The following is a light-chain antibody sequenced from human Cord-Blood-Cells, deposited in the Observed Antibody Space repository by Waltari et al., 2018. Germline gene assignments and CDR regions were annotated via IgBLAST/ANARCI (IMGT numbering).Light chain of an antibody. CDR3: CSYAGSSTSWV. J-gene: IGLJ3*02. CDR2: EVS. Sequence: QSALTQPASVSGSPGQSITISCTGTRSHVGSYNLVSCYQQHPGKAPKLMIYEVSKRPSGVSNRFSGSKSGNTASLTISGLQAEDEADYYCCSYAGSSTSWVFGGGTKLTVL. CDR1: RSHVGSYNL. V-gene: IGLV2-23*02.